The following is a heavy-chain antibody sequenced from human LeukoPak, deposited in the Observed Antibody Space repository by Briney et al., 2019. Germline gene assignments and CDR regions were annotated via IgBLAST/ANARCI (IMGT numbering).Heavy chain of an antibody. V-gene: IGHV3-21*01. Sequence: GGSLRLYCAASGFTFSSYSMNWARQAPGKGLEWVSSISSSSSYIYYAGSVKGRFTISRDNAKNSLYLQMNCLRAEDTAVYYCARSFLSIAAAATDYWGQGTLVTVSS. CDR2: ISSSSSYI. D-gene: IGHD6-13*01. J-gene: IGHJ4*02. CDR1: GFTFSSYS. CDR3: ARSFLSIAAAATDY.